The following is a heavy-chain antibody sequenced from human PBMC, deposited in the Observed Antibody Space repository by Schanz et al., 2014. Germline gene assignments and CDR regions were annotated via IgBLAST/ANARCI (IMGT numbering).Heavy chain of an antibody. J-gene: IGHJ5*01. Sequence: EVQLLESGGGLVQPGGSLRLSCAASGFTFSSYAMSWVRQAPGKGLEWVSAISGSGGSTYYADSVKGRFTISRDNSKNSLYLQMNSLRAEDTAVYYCARASYGEDSSFDPWGQGTLVTVSS. CDR1: GFTFSSYA. CDR2: ISGSGGST. V-gene: IGHV3-23*01. D-gene: IGHD5-18*01. CDR3: ARASYGEDSSFDP.